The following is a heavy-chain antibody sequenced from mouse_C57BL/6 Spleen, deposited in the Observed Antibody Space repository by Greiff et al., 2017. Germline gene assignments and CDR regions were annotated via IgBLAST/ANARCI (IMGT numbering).Heavy chain of an antibody. CDR1: GYAFSSSW. CDR3: ARWGYYGSSYGDYFDY. J-gene: IGHJ2*01. CDR2: IYPGDGDT. V-gene: IGHV1-82*01. D-gene: IGHD1-1*01. Sequence: QVQLQQSGPELVKPGASVKISCKASGYAFSSSWMNWVKQRPGKGLERIGRIYPGDGDTNYNGKFKGKATLTADKSSSTAYMQLSSLTSEDSAVYFCARWGYYGSSYGDYFDYWGQGTTLTVSS.